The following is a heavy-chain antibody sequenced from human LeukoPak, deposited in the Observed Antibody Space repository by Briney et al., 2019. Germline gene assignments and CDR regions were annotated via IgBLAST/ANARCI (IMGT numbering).Heavy chain of an antibody. CDR3: ARSPDGVDY. Sequence: PGGSLRLSCAASGFSLSSYWMTWVRQTPGKGLEWVANIKEDGNEIFYVDSVKGRFTISRDNAKNSLYLQMNSLRAEDTAVYYCARSPDGVDYWGQGTQVTVSS. CDR1: GFSLSSYW. J-gene: IGHJ4*02. CDR2: IKEDGNEI. V-gene: IGHV3-7*01. D-gene: IGHD3-10*01.